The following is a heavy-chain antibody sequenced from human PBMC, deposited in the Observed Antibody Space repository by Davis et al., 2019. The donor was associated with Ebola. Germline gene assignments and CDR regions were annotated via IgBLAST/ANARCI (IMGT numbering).Heavy chain of an antibody. CDR3: ARDGGDYANYYFDY. CDR1: GGTFSSYA. CDR2: IIPIFGTA. J-gene: IGHJ4*02. V-gene: IGHV1-69*13. D-gene: IGHD4-17*01. Sequence: SVKVSCKASGGTFSSYAISWVRQAPGQGLEWMGGIIPIFGTANYAQKFQGRVTITADESTSTAYIELSSLRSEDTAVYYCARDGGDYANYYFDYWGQGTLVTVSS.